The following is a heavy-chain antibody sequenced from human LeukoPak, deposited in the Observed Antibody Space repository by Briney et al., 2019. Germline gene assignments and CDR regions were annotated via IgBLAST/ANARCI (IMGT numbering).Heavy chain of an antibody. CDR2: IKQDGSEK. D-gene: IGHD2-2*01. CDR3: ASGDVPAATYYYYYGMDV. Sequence: GGSLRLSCAASGLTFSTYGMNWVRQAPGKGLERVANIKQDGSEKYYADSVKGRFTISRDNSKNTLYLQMNSLRAEDTAVYYCASGDVPAATYYYYYGMDVWGKGTTVTVSS. J-gene: IGHJ6*04. CDR1: GLTFSTYG. V-gene: IGHV3-7*01.